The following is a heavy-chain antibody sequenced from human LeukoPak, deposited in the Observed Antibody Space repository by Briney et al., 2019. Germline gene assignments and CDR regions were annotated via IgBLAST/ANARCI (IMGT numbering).Heavy chain of an antibody. Sequence: ASVKVSCKASGYTFTGYYMHWVRQAPGQGLEWMGWINPNSGGTNYAQKFQGRVTMTRDTSISTAYMELSRLRSDYTAVYYCARDDPGIAVAIDYWGQGTLVTVSS. CDR3: ARDDPGIAVAIDY. CDR1: GYTFTGYY. D-gene: IGHD6-19*01. V-gene: IGHV1-2*02. CDR2: INPNSGGT. J-gene: IGHJ4*02.